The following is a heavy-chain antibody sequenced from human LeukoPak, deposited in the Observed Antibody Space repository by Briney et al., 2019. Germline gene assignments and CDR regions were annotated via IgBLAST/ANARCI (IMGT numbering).Heavy chain of an antibody. CDR2: IYTSGST. Sequence: SETLSLTCTVSGASISSGEYYWSWIRQPAGKGLEWIGRIYTSGSTNYNPSLKSRVTISVDTSKNQFSLKLSSVTAADTAMYYCARSPPHIVVVTAIPYFDYWGQGTLVTVSS. CDR3: ARSPPHIVVVTAIPYFDY. D-gene: IGHD2-21*02. CDR1: GASISSGEYY. V-gene: IGHV4-61*02. J-gene: IGHJ4*02.